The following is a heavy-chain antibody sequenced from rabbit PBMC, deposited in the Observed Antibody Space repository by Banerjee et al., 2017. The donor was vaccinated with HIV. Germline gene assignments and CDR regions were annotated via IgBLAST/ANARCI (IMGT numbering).Heavy chain of an antibody. CDR2: IYAGSSGDT. V-gene: IGHV1S45*01. Sequence: QQQLEESGGGLVKPGGTLTLTCKASGIDFSSYYRMCWVRQAPGRGLEWIACIYAGSSGDTYYASWAKGRFTISKTSSTTVTLQMTSLTAADTATYFCARHNYGYVNYAYATFNLWGPGTLVTVS. CDR3: ARHNYGYVNYAYATFNL. D-gene: IGHD6-1*01. CDR1: GIDFSSYYR. J-gene: IGHJ4*01.